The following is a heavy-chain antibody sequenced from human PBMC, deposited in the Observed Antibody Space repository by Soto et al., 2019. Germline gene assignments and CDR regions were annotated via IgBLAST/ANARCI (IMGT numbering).Heavy chain of an antibody. V-gene: IGHV4-59*01. CDR3: ATGGYDFWSGPRGAFDI. CDR2: IYYSGST. Sequence: SETLSLTCTVSGDSISSFYWSWLRQPPGKGLEWIGYIYYSGSTNYNPSLKSRLTISVDTSKNQFSLKLSSVTAADTAVYYCATGGYDFWSGPRGAFDIWGQGTTVTVSS. D-gene: IGHD3-3*01. CDR1: GDSISSFY. J-gene: IGHJ3*02.